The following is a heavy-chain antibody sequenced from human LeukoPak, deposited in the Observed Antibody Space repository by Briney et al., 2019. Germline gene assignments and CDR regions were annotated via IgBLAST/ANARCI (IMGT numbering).Heavy chain of an antibody. CDR3: ASPTFYYDSSGPDAFDI. CDR2: IFSSGST. V-gene: IGHV3-53*01. D-gene: IGHD3-22*01. CDR1: GFIVSSNY. Sequence: GGSLRLSCAASGFIVSSNYMSWVRQAPGKGLEWVSVIFSSGSTYYADSVKGRFTISRDNSKNTLYLQMNSLRAEDTAVYYCASPTFYYDSSGPDAFDIWGQGTMVTVSS. J-gene: IGHJ3*02.